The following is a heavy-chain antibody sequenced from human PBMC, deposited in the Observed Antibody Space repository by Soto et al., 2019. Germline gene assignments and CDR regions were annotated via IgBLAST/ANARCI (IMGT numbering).Heavy chain of an antibody. CDR2: IYYSGST. CDR1: GASVSSSSYY. CDR3: AGSGYCSGGSCSFNWFDP. Sequence: QVQLQESGPGLVQPSETLSLTCTVSGASVSSSSYYWSWIRQPLGKGLEWIGYIYYSGSTNYSPSLKSRVTISIDTSKNQFSMKLSSVTAADSAVYYWAGSGYCSGGSCSFNWFDPWGQGTLVTVSS. D-gene: IGHD2-15*01. J-gene: IGHJ5*02. V-gene: IGHV4-61*01.